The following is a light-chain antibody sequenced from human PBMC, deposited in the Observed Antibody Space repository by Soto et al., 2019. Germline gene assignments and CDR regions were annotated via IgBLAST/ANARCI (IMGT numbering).Light chain of an antibody. J-gene: IGKJ4*01. CDR2: DAS. Sequence: EIVLTQSPATLSLSPGERATLSCKASQNVNTYIAWYQQKPGQAPRLLIYDASNRATAIPPRFSGSGSGTDFTFTISSLEPEDFAVYYCQQRSNWPLTFGGGTKVEIK. CDR1: QNVNTY. V-gene: IGKV3-11*01. CDR3: QQRSNWPLT.